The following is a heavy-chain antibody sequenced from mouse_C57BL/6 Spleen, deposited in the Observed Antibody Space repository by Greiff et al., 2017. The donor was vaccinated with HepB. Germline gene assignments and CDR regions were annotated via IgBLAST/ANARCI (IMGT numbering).Heavy chain of an antibody. CDR3: ARSGGYYYGSSYDYFDY. CDR2: IDPSDSYT. V-gene: IGHV1-69*01. J-gene: IGHJ2*01. D-gene: IGHD1-1*01. CDR1: GYTFTSYW. Sequence: VQLQQPGAELVMPGASVKLSCKASGYTFTSYWMHWVKQRPGQGLEWIGEIDPSDSYTNYNQKFKGKSTLTVDNSSSTAYMQLSGLTSDDSAVYCCARSGGYYYGSSYDYFDYWGQGTTLTVSS.